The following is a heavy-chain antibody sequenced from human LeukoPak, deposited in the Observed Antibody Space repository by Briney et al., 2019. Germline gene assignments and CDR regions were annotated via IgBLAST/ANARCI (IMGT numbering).Heavy chain of an antibody. D-gene: IGHD3-22*01. J-gene: IGHJ3*02. CDR3: ARDVYKYDSSGSRAFDI. CDR2: VYTTGST. CDR1: GGSLSSDNYY. Sequence: PSQTLSLTCSVSGGSLSSDNYYWNWIRQPAGKGLEWIGRVYTTGSTNYNPPLKSRVTISVDTSKNQFSLKLSSVTAADTAVYYCARDVYKYDSSGSRAFDIWGQGTMVTVSS. V-gene: IGHV4-61*02.